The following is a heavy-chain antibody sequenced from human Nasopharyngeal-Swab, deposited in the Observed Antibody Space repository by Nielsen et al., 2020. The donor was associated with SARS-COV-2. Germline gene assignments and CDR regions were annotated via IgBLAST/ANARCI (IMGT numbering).Heavy chain of an antibody. D-gene: IGHD6-19*01. CDR2: LYYSGST. V-gene: IGHV4-39*01. CDR3: ARQGGWYFDY. Sequence: WIRQPPGKGLEWIGSLYYSGSTYYNPSLKSRVTISVDTSKNQFSLKLSSVTAADTAVYYCARQGGWYFDYWGQGTLVTVSS. J-gene: IGHJ4*02.